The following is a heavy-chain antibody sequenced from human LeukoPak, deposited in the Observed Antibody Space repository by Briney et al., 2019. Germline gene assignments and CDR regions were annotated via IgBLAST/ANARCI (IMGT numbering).Heavy chain of an antibody. D-gene: IGHD3-10*01. CDR3: ASPSYFGDY. CDR2: IYNDDGT. Sequence: PGGSLRLSCVASGFSVLDHYMTWVRHAPGKGLEWVSVIYNDDGTNYAESVKGRFTMSRDSSKNMVSLQMNSLRAEDSAVYYCASPSYFGDYWGQGTLVTVSS. V-gene: IGHV3-66*01. CDR1: GFSVLDHY. J-gene: IGHJ4*02.